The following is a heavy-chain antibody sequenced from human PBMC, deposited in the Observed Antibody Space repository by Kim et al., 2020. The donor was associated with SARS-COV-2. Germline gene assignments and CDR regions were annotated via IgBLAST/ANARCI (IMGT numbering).Heavy chain of an antibody. Sequence: GGSLRLSCAAPGFTFSSYWMSWVRQAPGKGLEWVANIKQDGSEKYYVDSVKGRFTISRDNAKNSLYLQMNSLRAEDTAVYYCARRRPLRSAAAGTYSGYFDYWGQGTLVTVSS. J-gene: IGHJ4*02. CDR2: IKQDGSEK. CDR3: ARRRPLRSAAAGTYSGYFDY. D-gene: IGHD6-13*01. V-gene: IGHV3-7*01. CDR1: GFTFSSYW.